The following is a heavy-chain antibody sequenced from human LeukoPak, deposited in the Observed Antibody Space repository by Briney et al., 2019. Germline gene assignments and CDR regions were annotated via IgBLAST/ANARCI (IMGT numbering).Heavy chain of an antibody. J-gene: IGHJ4*02. CDR2: IYPNGDA. CDR1: GFTVSSNC. CDR3: ASAYYGDYGGY. Sequence: GGSLRLSCAASGFTVSSNCMNWVRQAPGEGLEWVSVIYPNGDAYYADSLKGRFTISRDTSKNTMYLQMNSLSAEDTAVYYCASAYYGDYGGYWGQGTLVTVSS. D-gene: IGHD4-17*01. V-gene: IGHV3-66*01.